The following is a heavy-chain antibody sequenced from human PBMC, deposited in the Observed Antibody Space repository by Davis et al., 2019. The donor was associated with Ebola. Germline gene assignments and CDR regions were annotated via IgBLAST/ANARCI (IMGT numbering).Heavy chain of an antibody. Sequence: PGGSLRLSCAASGFTYSSYWMHWVRQAPGKGLVWVSRINSDGSSTSYADSVKGRFTISRDNSKNTLYLQMNSLRAEDTAVYYCARDGGEWELLQNFDYWGQGTLVTVSS. CDR1: GFTYSSYW. D-gene: IGHD1-26*01. CDR3: ARDGGEWELLQNFDY. CDR2: INSDGSST. J-gene: IGHJ4*02. V-gene: IGHV3-74*01.